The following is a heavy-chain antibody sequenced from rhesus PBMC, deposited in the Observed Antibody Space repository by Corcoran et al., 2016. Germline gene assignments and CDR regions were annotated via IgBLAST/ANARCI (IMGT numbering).Heavy chain of an antibody. CDR3: ASAYGLDS. J-gene: IGHJ6*01. V-gene: IGHV4-147*01. Sequence: QVQLQESGPGLVKPSETLSLTCVVFGGLISSTFWNWIPQPPGKGLEWIGRIYGGSGSTSYNPSLTRRVTISTDTSKNQFSLKLSSVTAADTAMYYCASAYGLDSWGQGVVVTVSS. CDR2: IYGGSGST. CDR1: GGLISSTF.